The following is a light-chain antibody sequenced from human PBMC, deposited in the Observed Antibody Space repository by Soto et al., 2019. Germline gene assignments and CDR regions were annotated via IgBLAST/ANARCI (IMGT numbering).Light chain of an antibody. CDR2: GAS. V-gene: IGKV3-11*01. CDR3: HQYESDSPLT. CDR1: QSVSSY. J-gene: IGKJ4*01. Sequence: EIVLTPSPAALSLSPRERATLSCRASQSVSSYLAWYQQKPGQAPRLLIYGASTRATGIPDRFSGSGSGTDFTLTIAGLQPEDFATYYCHQYESDSPLTFGGGTKVDI.